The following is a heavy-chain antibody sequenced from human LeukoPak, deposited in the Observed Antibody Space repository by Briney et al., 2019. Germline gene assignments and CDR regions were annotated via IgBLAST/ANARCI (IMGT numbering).Heavy chain of an antibody. D-gene: IGHD2-21*01. CDR2: ISAYNGNT. CDR3: ARGVAAVISPPYYFDY. J-gene: IGHJ4*02. V-gene: IGHV1-18*01. Sequence: ASVKVSCKASGYTFTSYGISWVRQAPGQGLERMGWISAYNGNTNYAQKHQGRVTMTTDTSTSTAYMELRSLRSDDTAVYYCARGVAAVISPPYYFDYWGQGTLVTVSS. CDR1: GYTFTSYG.